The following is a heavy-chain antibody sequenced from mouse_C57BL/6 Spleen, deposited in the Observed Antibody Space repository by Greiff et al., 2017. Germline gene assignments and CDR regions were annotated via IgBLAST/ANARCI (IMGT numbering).Heavy chain of an antibody. Sequence: QVTLKESGPELVKPGASVKISCKASGYAFSSSWMNWVKQRPGKGLEWIGRIYPGDGDTNYNGKFKGKATLTADKSSSTAYMQLSSLTSEDSAVYFCALYDGYYWYFDVWGTGTTVTVSS. V-gene: IGHV1-82*01. CDR2: IYPGDGDT. J-gene: IGHJ1*03. D-gene: IGHD2-3*01. CDR3: ALYDGYYWYFDV. CDR1: GYAFSSSW.